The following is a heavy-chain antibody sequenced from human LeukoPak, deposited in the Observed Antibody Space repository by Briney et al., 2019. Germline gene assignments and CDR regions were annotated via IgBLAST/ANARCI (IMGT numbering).Heavy chain of an antibody. CDR2: ISYDGSYK. CDR3: AKAGIAAAGTGFGWNRLRGWYYYYYYMDV. Sequence: PGGSLRLSCAASGFTFNSYGMHWVRQAPGKGLEWVAVISYDGSYKYYADSVKGRFTISRDNSKNTLYLQMNSLRDEDTAVYYCAKAGIAAAGTGFGWNRLRGWYYYYYYMDVWGKGTTVTISS. D-gene: IGHD6-13*01. J-gene: IGHJ6*03. V-gene: IGHV3-30*18. CDR1: GFTFNSYG.